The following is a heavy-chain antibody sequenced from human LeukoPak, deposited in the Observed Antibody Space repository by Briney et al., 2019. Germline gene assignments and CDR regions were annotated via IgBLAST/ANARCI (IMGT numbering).Heavy chain of an antibody. D-gene: IGHD3-22*01. J-gene: IGHJ3*02. CDR3: ARGSGAHNYYDSSGYDDAFDI. CDR1: GGSFSGYY. Sequence: PSETLSLTCAVYGGSFSGYYWSWIRQPPGKGLEWIGEINHSGSTNYNLSLKSRVTISVDTSKNQFSLKLSSVTAADTAVYYCARGSGAHNYYDSSGYDDAFDIWGQGTMVTVSS. CDR2: INHSGST. V-gene: IGHV4-34*01.